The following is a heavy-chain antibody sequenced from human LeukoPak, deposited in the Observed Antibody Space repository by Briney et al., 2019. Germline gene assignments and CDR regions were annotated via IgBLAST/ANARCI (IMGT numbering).Heavy chain of an antibody. CDR2: IWYDGSKK. V-gene: IGHV3-33*03. D-gene: IGHD5-12*01. CDR3: ARNYGGYDGTDS. Sequence: GGSLRLSCAASGFTFSSYGMHWVRQAPGKGLEWVAVIWYDGSKKYYADSVKGRFTISRDSAKNSLYLQMNSLRAEDTALYFCARNYGGYDGTDSWGQGTLVTVSS. J-gene: IGHJ4*02. CDR1: GFTFSSYG.